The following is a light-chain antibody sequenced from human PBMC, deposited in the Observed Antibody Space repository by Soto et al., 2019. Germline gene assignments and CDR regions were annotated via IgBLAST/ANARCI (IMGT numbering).Light chain of an antibody. J-gene: IGKJ3*01. Sequence: EIVLTQSPGTLSLSPGERATLSCRASQSVASSHLACYRQKPGQTPRLLIYDASSRATGIPDRISGSGSGTDFTLTISRLEPEDFAVYYCQQYGSAPFTFGPGTKVD. CDR3: QQYGSAPFT. CDR2: DAS. V-gene: IGKV3-20*01. CDR1: QSVASSH.